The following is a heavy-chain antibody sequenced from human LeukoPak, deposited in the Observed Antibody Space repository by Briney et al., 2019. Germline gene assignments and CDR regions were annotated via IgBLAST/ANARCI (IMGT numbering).Heavy chain of an antibody. V-gene: IGHV3-21*01. CDR1: GFTFSSYS. J-gene: IGHJ6*04. CDR2: ISSTSNYI. Sequence: GGSLRLSCAASGFTFSSYSMDWVRQAPGKGLEWVSSISSTSNYIYYADSVKGRFTISRDNAKNSLYLQMNSLRAEDTAVYYCAELGITMIGGVWGKGTTVTISS. CDR3: AELGITMIGGV. D-gene: IGHD3-10*02.